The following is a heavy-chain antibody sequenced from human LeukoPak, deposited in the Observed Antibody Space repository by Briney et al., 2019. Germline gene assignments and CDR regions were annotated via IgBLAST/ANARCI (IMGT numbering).Heavy chain of an antibody. CDR3: ARDLLPYSGSYYRWGY. D-gene: IGHD1-26*01. Sequence: ASVKVSCKASGYTFTSYGISWVRQAPGQGLEWIGWISAYNGNTNYAQKLQGRVTMTTDTSTSTAYMELRSLRSDDTAVYYCARDLLPYSGSYYRWGYWGQGTLVTVSS. CDR2: ISAYNGNT. V-gene: IGHV1-18*01. J-gene: IGHJ4*02. CDR1: GYTFTSYG.